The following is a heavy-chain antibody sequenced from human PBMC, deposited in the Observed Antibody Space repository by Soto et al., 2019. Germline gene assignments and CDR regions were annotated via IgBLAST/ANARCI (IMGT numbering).Heavy chain of an antibody. V-gene: IGHV1-2*04. CDR3: ARGDSTDCSNGVCSFFYNHDMDV. CDR2: INPKSGGT. Sequence: QVQLVQSGAEVKKPGASVKVSCKASGYSFTDYHIHWVRQAPGQGLEWLGRINPKSGGTSTAQKFQGWGTMTTDISISTASMELTRLTSDDTAIYYCARGDSTDCSNGVCSFFYNHDMDVWGQGTTVTVSS. D-gene: IGHD2-8*01. J-gene: IGHJ6*02. CDR1: GYSFTDYH.